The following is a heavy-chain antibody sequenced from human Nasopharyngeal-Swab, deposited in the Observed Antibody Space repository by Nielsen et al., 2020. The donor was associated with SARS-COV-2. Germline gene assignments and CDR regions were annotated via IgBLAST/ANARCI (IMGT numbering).Heavy chain of an antibody. CDR3: ARRPEGRGSGWGYYYQYGLDV. D-gene: IGHD6-19*01. CDR2: INHGGST. V-gene: IGHV4-34*01. J-gene: IGHJ6*02. CDR1: GASLSGFY. Sequence: SETLSLTCAVYGASLSGFYWTWIRQSPEKGLEWIGEINHGGSTSYNPSLKRRGTISVDTSKNQFSLKLTSLTAADTAVFYCARRPEGRGSGWGYYYQYGLDVWGQGTTVTVSS.